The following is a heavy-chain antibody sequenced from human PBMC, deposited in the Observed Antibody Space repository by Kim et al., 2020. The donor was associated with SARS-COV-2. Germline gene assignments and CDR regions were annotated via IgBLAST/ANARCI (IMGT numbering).Heavy chain of an antibody. CDR3: ASETGYYYYGVDV. D-gene: IGHD3-9*01. J-gene: IGHJ6*02. Sequence: YADSVKGRFTISRDDAKNSLYLQMNSLRAEDTAVYYCASETGYYYYGVDVWGHGTTVTVSS. V-gene: IGHV3-21*01.